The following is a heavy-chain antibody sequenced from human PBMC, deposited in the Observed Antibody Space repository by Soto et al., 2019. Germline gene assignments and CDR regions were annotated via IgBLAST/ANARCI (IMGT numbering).Heavy chain of an antibody. CDR1: GYTFTGYY. CDR3: AREGGGGSSSPVWFDP. J-gene: IGHJ5*02. V-gene: IGHV1-2*02. Sequence: QVQLVQSGAEVKKPGASVKVSCKASGYTFTGYYMHWVRQAPGQGHEWMGWINPNSGGTNYAQKFQGRVTMTRDTSINRAYMELSRLRSDDTAVYYCAREGGGGSSSPVWFDPWGQGTLVTVSS. CDR2: INPNSGGT. D-gene: IGHD6-6*01.